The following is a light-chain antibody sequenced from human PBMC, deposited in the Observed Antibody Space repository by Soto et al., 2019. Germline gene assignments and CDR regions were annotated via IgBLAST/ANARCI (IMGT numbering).Light chain of an antibody. CDR1: QSVRGNY. CDR2: GSS. V-gene: IGKV3-20*01. CDR3: QQYGGSPPYT. Sequence: EIVLTQSPGTLSLSPGERATLSCGASQSVRGNYLAWYQHKPGQAPRLLIHGSSTRATGIPDRFSATGSGTDFTLTISRLEPEDSAVYLCQQYGGSPPYTFGQGTKVEIK. J-gene: IGKJ2*01.